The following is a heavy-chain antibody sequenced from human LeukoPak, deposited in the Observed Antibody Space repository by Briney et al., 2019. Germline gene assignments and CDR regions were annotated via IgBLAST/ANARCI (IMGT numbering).Heavy chain of an antibody. J-gene: IGHJ5*02. CDR3: AKAESSSWYSISNWFDP. V-gene: IGHV3-23*01. CDR1: GFTFSSYW. CDR2: ISGSGGST. Sequence: PGGSLRLSCAASGFTFSSYWMSWVRQAPGKGLEWVSAISGSGGSTYYADSVKGRFTISRDNSKNTLYLQMNSLRAEDTAVYYCAKAESSSWYSISNWFDPWGQGTLVTVSS. D-gene: IGHD6-13*01.